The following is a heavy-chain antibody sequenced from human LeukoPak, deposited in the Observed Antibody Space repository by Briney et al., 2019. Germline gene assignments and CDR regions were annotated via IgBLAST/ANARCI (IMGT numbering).Heavy chain of an antibody. CDR3: ARGYSSSWPTLGY. D-gene: IGHD6-13*01. CDR1: GFTFENYA. V-gene: IGHV3-66*01. CDR2: IYSGGST. J-gene: IGHJ4*02. Sequence: GGSLRLSCTASGFTFENYAMHWVRQVPGKGLEWVSVIYSGGSTYYADSVKGRFTISRDNSKNTLYLQMNSLRAEDTAVYYCARGYSSSWPTLGYWGQGTLVTVSS.